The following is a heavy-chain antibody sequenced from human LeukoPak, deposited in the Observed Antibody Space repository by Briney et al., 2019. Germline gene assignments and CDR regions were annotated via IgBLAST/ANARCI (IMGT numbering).Heavy chain of an antibody. Sequence: GASVKVSCKVSGYTLTELSMHWVRQAPGKGLEWMGGFDPEDGETIYAQKFQGRVTMTEDTSTDTAYMELSSLRSEDTAVYYCATDLGEDREQLWLGSDYWGQGTLVTVSS. CDR3: ATDLGEDREQLWLGSDY. J-gene: IGHJ4*02. V-gene: IGHV1-24*01. D-gene: IGHD5-18*01. CDR2: FDPEDGET. CDR1: GYTLTELS.